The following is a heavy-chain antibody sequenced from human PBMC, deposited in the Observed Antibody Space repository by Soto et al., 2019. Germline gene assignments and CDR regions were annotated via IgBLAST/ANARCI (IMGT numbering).Heavy chain of an antibody. Sequence: QVQLVQSGAEVKKPGASVKVSCKASGYTFTSYGISWVRQAPGQGLEWMGWISAYNGNTNYAQKLQGRVTMTTDTSKSRTYMELRSLRSEGTDVDYCASCVCCTNGVCPGLGELPFAYLGQGTLVTVAA. CDR3: ASCVCCTNGVCPGLGELPFAY. CDR2: ISAYNGNT. CDR1: GYTFTSYG. J-gene: IGHJ4*02. D-gene: IGHD2-8*01. V-gene: IGHV1-18*01.